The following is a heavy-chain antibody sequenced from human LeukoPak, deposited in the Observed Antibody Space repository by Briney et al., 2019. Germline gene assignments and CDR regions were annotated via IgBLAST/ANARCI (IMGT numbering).Heavy chain of an antibody. CDR1: GFTFSSYS. D-gene: IGHD4-17*01. J-gene: IGHJ4*02. CDR3: ARDSTVTADY. V-gene: IGHV3-48*01. CDR2: ISSSSSTI. Sequence: GGSLRLSCAASGFTFSSYSMNRVRQAPGKGLEWVSYISSSSSTIYYADSVKGRFTISRDNAKNSLYLQMNSLRAEDTAVYYCARDSTVTADYWGQGTLVTVSS.